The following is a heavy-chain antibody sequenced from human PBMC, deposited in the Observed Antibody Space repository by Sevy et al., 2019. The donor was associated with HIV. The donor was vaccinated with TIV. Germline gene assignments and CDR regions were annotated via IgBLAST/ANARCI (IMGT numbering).Heavy chain of an antibody. CDR3: ARAPLDSSGYIDY. V-gene: IGHV4-61*02. CDR2: IYTSGST. CDR1: GGSISSGSYY. D-gene: IGHD3-22*01. J-gene: IGHJ4*02. Sequence: SETLSLTCTVSGGSISSGSYYWSWIRQPAGKGLEWIGRIYTSGSTNYNPSLKSRVTISVDTSKNQFSLKLSSVTAADTAVYYCARAPLDSSGYIDYWGQGTLVTVSS.